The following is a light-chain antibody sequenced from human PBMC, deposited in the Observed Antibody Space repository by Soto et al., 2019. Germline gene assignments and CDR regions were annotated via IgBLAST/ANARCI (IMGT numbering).Light chain of an antibody. J-gene: IGKJ5*01. Sequence: DIQLTHSPSFLSASVEDRVTITCRASQDISTSLAWYQQKPGKAPKVLIHAASTLQSGVQSRVSGSVSGTELTLTINSLQPEDVATYYCQQLMSYQITFRQGTRLEIK. V-gene: IGKV1-9*01. CDR2: AAS. CDR1: QDISTS. CDR3: QQLMSYQIT.